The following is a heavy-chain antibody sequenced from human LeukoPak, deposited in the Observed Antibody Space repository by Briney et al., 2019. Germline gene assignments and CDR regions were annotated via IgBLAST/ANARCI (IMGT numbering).Heavy chain of an antibody. Sequence: QTGGSLRLSCAASGFPFSSYAMSWVRQAPGKGLEWVSGISASGGRADYADSVKGRCTISRDNSKSTLYLQMNSLTAEDTAVYYCAKGGLPAANYYYYMDVWGKGATVTVSS. CDR2: ISASGGRA. J-gene: IGHJ6*03. CDR1: GFPFSSYA. CDR3: AKGGLPAANYYYYMDV. V-gene: IGHV3-23*01. D-gene: IGHD2-2*01.